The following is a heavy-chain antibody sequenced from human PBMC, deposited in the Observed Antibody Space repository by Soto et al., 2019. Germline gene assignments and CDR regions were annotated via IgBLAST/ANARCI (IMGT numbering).Heavy chain of an antibody. J-gene: IGHJ4*02. CDR3: ARWYSSGLYYLDY. D-gene: IGHD6-19*01. V-gene: IGHV5-51*01. CDR1: GYSFTSYW. Sequence: GESLKISCKVSGYSFTSYWIAWVRQMPGKGLECMGIIYPGDSDTRYSPSFQGQVTISADKSSAYLQWNSLEASDTAMYYCARWYSSGLYYLDYWGQGTLVTVSS. CDR2: IYPGDSDT.